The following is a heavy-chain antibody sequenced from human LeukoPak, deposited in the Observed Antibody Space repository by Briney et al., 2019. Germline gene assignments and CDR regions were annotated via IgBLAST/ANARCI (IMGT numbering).Heavy chain of an antibody. CDR1: GGSVSSSSYY. CDR3: ARDQEFSYGHFDY. J-gene: IGHJ4*02. Sequence: SETLSLTCTVSGGSVSSSSYYWGWIRQPPGKGLEWIGSIYYSGSTNYNPSLKSRVTMSVDTSKNQFSLKLNSVTAADTAVYYCARDQEFSYGHFDYWGQGTLVTVSS. CDR2: IYYSGST. D-gene: IGHD5-18*01. V-gene: IGHV4-39*07.